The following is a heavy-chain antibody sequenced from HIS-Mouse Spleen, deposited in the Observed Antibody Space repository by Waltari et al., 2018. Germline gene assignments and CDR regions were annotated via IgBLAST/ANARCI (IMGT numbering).Heavy chain of an antibody. CDR2: IYYSGST. V-gene: IGHV4-39*07. D-gene: IGHD6-13*01. Sequence: QLQLQESGPGLVKPSETLSLTCTVPGGSISSRSYYWGWVRHSPGKGLEWIGSIYYSGSTYYNPSLKSRVTISVDTSKNQFSLKLSSVTAADTAVYYCAREIPYSSSWYDWYFDLWGRGTLVTVSS. CDR3: AREIPYSSSWYDWYFDL. J-gene: IGHJ2*01. CDR1: GGSISSRSYY.